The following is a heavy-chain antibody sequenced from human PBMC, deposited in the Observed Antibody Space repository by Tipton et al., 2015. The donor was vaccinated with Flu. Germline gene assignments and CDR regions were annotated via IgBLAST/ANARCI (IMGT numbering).Heavy chain of an antibody. CDR2: ISYDGSNK. J-gene: IGHJ4*02. D-gene: IGHD4-23*01. V-gene: IGHV3-30*18. CDR1: GFTFSSYG. CDR3: AKPCPKITPFDY. Sequence: SLRLSCAASGFTFSSYGMHWVRQAPGKGLEWVAVISYDGSNKYYADSVKGRFTISRDNSKNTLYLQMNSLRAEDTAVYYCAKPCPKITPFDYWGQGTLVTVSS.